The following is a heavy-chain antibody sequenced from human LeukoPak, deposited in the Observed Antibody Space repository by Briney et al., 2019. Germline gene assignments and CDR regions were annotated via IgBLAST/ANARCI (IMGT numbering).Heavy chain of an antibody. D-gene: IGHD1-26*01. J-gene: IGHJ5*02. CDR1: GGSISSSSYY. CDR2: IYASGST. V-gene: IGHV4-30-4*08. Sequence: PSQTLSLTCTVSGGSISSSSYYWGWIRQPPGKGLEWIGYIYASGSTYYSPSLKSRVSISVDTSKNHFSLQLPSVTAADTAVYYCATRFRGRPFDPWGQGTLVTVSS. CDR3: ATRFRGRPFDP.